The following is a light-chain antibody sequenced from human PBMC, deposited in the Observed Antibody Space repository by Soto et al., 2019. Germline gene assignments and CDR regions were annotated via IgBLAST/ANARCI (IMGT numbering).Light chain of an antibody. V-gene: IGKV3-20*01. CDR3: QQYGSSPLFT. CDR1: QSVSSSY. J-gene: IGKJ3*01. CDR2: GAS. Sequence: EIVLTQSPGTLSLSPGERATLSCRASQSVSSSYLAWYQQKPGQAPRLLIYGASSSATGIPDRFSGSGSGTDFTLTISRLEPEDFAVYYCQQYGSSPLFTFGAGTKVDI.